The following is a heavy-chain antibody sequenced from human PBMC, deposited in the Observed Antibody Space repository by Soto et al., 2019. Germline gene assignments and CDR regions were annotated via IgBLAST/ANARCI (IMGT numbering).Heavy chain of an antibody. D-gene: IGHD2-2*02. Sequence: GGSLRLSCAASGFTFSSYSMNWVRQAPGKGLEWVSYISSSSSTIYYADSVKGRFTISRDNAKNSLYLQMNSLRAEDTAVYYCARDTPALDIVVVPAAIYMDVWGKGTTVTVSS. V-gene: IGHV3-48*01. CDR2: ISSSSSTI. CDR3: ARDTPALDIVVVPAAIYMDV. J-gene: IGHJ6*03. CDR1: GFTFSSYS.